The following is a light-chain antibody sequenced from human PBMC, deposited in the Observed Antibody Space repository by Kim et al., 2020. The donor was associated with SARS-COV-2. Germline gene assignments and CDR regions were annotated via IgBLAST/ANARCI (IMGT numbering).Light chain of an antibody. CDR2: KDS. CDR1: VLAKKNY. Sequence: SYELTQPSSVSVSPGQTARITCSGDVLAKKNYARWFQQKPGQAPVLVIYKDSERPSGIPERFSGSSSGTTVTLTISGAQVEDEADYYCYSAADNKGVFGTGTKVTVL. CDR3: YSAADNKGV. J-gene: IGLJ1*01. V-gene: IGLV3-27*01.